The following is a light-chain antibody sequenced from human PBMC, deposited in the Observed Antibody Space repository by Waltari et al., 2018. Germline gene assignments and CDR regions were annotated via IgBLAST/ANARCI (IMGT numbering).Light chain of an antibody. CDR2: DAV. CDR1: NRDVGSDDS. V-gene: IGLV2-11*01. Sequence: QSVLTQPRSVSGSPGQSVTISCTGTNRDVGSDDSVAGYQQNAGKAPKLVIYDAVRRPSGVPYRFSGSKYGATASLTISGLQAEDEADYYCCSYAGNYKFVFGGGTKVTVL. CDR3: CSYAGNYKFV. J-gene: IGLJ2*01.